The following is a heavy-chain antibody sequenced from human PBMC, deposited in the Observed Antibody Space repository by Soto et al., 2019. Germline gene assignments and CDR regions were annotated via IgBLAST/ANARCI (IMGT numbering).Heavy chain of an antibody. V-gene: IGHV2-5*01. Sequence: SGPTLVNPTQTLTLTCTFSGFSLSTSGVGVGWIRQPPGKALEWLALIYWNDDKRYSPSLKSRLTITKDTSKNQVVLTMTNMDPVDTATYYCAHSGMSHPRVALYFDYWGQGTLVTVSS. CDR2: IYWNDDK. D-gene: IGHD1-20*01. CDR1: GFSLSTSGVG. CDR3: AHSGMSHPRVALYFDY. J-gene: IGHJ4*02.